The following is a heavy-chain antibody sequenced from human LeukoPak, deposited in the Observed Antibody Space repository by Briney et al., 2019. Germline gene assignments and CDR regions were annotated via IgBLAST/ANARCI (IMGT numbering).Heavy chain of an antibody. J-gene: IGHJ4*01. D-gene: IGHD3-10*01. CDR2: IYSSGIT. CDR3: ARLYYSDSAFDY. Sequence: SETLSLTCTVSGGAIISSSGYWVWIPQPPGRVLEWIGSIYSSGITYYNPSVNSRDIISVDTSKKELSLELSSVTAADTSMYYCARLYYSDSAFDYWGQGTLVTVYS. CDR1: GGAIISSSGY. V-gene: IGHV4-39*01.